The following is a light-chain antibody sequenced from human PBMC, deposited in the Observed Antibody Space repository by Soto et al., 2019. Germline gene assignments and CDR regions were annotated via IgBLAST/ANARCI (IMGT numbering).Light chain of an antibody. Sequence: QSALTQPPCASGSPGQSVTISCTGTSSDVGSYNFVSWYQHHPGRAPKLIIYDVNERPSGVPDRFSASKSGNTASLTVSGLQAEDEADYYCCSYAGSKNWVFGGGTKLTVL. CDR3: CSYAGSKNWV. CDR1: SSDVGSYNF. CDR2: DVN. J-gene: IGLJ3*02. V-gene: IGLV2-8*01.